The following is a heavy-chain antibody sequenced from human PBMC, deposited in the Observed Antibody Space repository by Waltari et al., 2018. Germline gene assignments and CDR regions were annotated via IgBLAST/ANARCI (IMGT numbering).Heavy chain of an antibody. J-gene: IGHJ4*02. D-gene: IGHD3-10*01. V-gene: IGHV4-59*01. CDR3: ARGMVRGVNDY. CDR2: IYYSGST. CDR1: GGSISSYY. Sequence: QVQLQESGPGLVKPSETLSLTCTVSGGSISSYYWSWIRQPPGKGLEWIGYIYYSGSTNYNPSLKRRVTISVDTSKNQFSLKLSSVTAADTAVYYCARGMVRGVNDYWGQGTLVTVSS.